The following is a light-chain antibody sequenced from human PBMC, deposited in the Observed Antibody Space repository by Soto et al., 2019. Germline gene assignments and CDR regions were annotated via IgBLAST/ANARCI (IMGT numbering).Light chain of an antibody. CDR2: LNSDGSH. CDR3: QTWGTGIRV. J-gene: IGLJ3*02. V-gene: IGLV4-69*01. Sequence: QAVVTQSPSASASLGASVNLTCTLSSGHSSYAIAWHQQQPEKGPRFLMMLNSDGSHNKGDGIPDRFSGSSSGAERCLTISSLQSEDEADYYCQTWGTGIRVFGGGTKLTVL. CDR1: SGHSSYA.